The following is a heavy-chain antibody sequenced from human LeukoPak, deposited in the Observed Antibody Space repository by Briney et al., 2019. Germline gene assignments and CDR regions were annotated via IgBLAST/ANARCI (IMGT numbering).Heavy chain of an antibody. CDR3: AKGGALYCSGCSCYGGFIDY. V-gene: IGHV3-23*01. J-gene: IGHJ4*02. CDR2: ISGSGGST. D-gene: IGHD2-15*01. CDR1: GFTFSSYA. Sequence: GGSLRLSCAASGFTFSSYAMSWVRQAPGKGLEWVSAISGSGGSTYYADSVKGRFTISRDNSKNTLYLQMNSLRAEDTAVYYCAKGGALYCSGCSCYGGFIDYWGQGTLVTVSS.